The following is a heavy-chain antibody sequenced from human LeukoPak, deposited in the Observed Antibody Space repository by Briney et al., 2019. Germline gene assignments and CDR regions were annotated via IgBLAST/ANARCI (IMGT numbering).Heavy chain of an antibody. Sequence: SVKVSCKASGGTFSSYAISWVRQAPGQGLEWMGGIIPIFGTANYAQKFQGRVTITADESTSTAYMELSSLRSEDTAVYYCARGSGYCSGGSCRNWFDPWGQGTLVTVSS. CDR2: IIPIFGTA. D-gene: IGHD2-15*01. CDR1: GGTFSSYA. V-gene: IGHV1-69*13. CDR3: ARGSGYCSGGSCRNWFDP. J-gene: IGHJ5*02.